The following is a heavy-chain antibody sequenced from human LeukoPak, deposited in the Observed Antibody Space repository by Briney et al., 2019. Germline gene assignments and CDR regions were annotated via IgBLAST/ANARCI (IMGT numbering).Heavy chain of an antibody. V-gene: IGHV1-18*01. CDR2: ISAYNGNT. CDR3: ARGSGAMATGNAFDI. CDR1: GYTFTSYG. J-gene: IGHJ3*02. D-gene: IGHD5-24*01. Sequence: AASVKVSCKASGYTFTSYGISWVRQAPGQGLEWMGWISAYNGNTNYAQKLQGSVTMTTDTSTSTAYMELRSLRSDDTAVYYCARGSGAMATGNAFDIWGQGTMVTVSS.